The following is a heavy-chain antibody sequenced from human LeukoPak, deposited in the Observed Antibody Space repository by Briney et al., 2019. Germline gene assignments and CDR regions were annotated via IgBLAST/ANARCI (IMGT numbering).Heavy chain of an antibody. V-gene: IGHV3-21*01. J-gene: IGHJ3*02. D-gene: IGHD1-14*01. CDR1: GFTFSSYS. CDR3: ARARRGTSDAFDI. CDR2: ISSSSSYI. Sequence: GGSLRLSCAASGFTFSSYSMNWVRQAPGKGLEWVSSISSSSSYIYYTDSVKGRFTISRDNAKNSLHLQMNSLRAEDTAVYYCARARRGTSDAFDIWGQGTMVTVSS.